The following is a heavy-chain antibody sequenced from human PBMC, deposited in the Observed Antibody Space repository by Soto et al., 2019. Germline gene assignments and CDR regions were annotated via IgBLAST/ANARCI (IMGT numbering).Heavy chain of an antibody. CDR3: ARERAYGMDV. CDR1: GYTYSSYD. V-gene: IGHV1-8*01. CDR2: MNPNTGNT. Sequence: ASVKVSCKASGYTYSSYDINWVRQATGQGLEWMGWMNPNTGNTVYAQKFQGRVTMTRNTSISTAYMELSSLRSEDTAVYYCARERAYGMDVWGQGTTVTVSS. J-gene: IGHJ6*02.